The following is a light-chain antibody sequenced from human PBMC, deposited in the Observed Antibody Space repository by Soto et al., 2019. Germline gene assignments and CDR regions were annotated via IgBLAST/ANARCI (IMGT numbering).Light chain of an antibody. CDR2: RGS. CDR1: QSISDK. Sequence: EVLMTHSQDTLYVSPLERVYLXCKTSQSISDKLAWYQQKPGQGPRLLVYRGSIRTLGIPARFSGSESGTEFTLTISSLQSDDFAVYYCQQYNTWPITFGQGTRLEIK. J-gene: IGKJ5*01. V-gene: IGKV3-15*01. CDR3: QQYNTWPIT.